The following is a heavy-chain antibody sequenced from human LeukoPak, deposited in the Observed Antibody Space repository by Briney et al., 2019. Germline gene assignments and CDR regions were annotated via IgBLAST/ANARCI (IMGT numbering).Heavy chain of an antibody. Sequence: GRSLRLSCAASGFTFRTYAMHWVRQAPGKGLEWVAFMLHDGVKIFHADSVKGRFTISRDNSKNTLYLQMNSLRAEDTAVYYCAKSASAYYYMDVWGKGTTVTVSS. CDR2: MLHDGVKI. CDR3: AKSASAYYYMDV. CDR1: GFTFRTYA. V-gene: IGHV3-30*18. J-gene: IGHJ6*03. D-gene: IGHD4/OR15-4a*01.